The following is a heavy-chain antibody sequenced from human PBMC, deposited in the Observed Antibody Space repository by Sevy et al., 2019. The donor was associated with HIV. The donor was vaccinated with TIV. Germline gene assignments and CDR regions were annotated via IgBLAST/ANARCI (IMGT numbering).Heavy chain of an antibody. CDR3: FFRIRDSSEIDY. V-gene: IGHV3-74*01. D-gene: IGHD6-6*01. CDR1: GFTFSNYY. CDR2: LNGDGSDI. J-gene: IGHJ4*02. Sequence: GGSLRLSCIASGFTFSNYYMNWVRQGPGKGLVWVARLNGDGSDINYADSVRGRFTISRDNTKNTLYLKMSSLRGEDTAVYYCFFRIRDSSEIDYWGQGTLVTVSS.